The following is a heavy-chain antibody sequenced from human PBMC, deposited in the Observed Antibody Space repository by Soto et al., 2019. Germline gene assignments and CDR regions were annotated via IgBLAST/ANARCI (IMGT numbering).Heavy chain of an antibody. J-gene: IGHJ6*02. D-gene: IGHD5-18*01. CDR3: ARSEMGYRNGYYYFGMDV. V-gene: IGHV3-30-3*01. CDR1: GFAFNYYA. CDR2: ISNDGGNK. Sequence: SGGSLRLSCAASGFAFNYYAMHWVRQAPGKGLEWVAVISNDGGNKYYADSVQGRFTISRDNSKNTLDLQMNSLRAEDTAVYYCARSEMGYRNGYYYFGMDVWGQGTTVTVSS.